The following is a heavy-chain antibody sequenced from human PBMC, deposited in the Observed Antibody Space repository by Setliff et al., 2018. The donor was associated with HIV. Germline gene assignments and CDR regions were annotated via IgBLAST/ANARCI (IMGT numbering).Heavy chain of an antibody. J-gene: IGHJ5*02. V-gene: IGHV5-51*01. CDR3: ARLAPIQLWPRDCWFDP. Sequence: GESLKISCKGSGYSFTSYWIGWVRQMPGKGLEWMGIIYPGDSDTRYSPSFQGQVTISADKSISTAYLQWSSLKAPDTAMYYCARLAPIQLWPRDCWFDPWGQGTLVTVSS. CDR1: GYSFTSYW. D-gene: IGHD5-18*01. CDR2: IYPGDSDT.